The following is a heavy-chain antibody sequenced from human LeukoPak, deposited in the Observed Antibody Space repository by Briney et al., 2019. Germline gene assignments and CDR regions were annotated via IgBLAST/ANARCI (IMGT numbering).Heavy chain of an antibody. V-gene: IGHV3-21*04. CDR3: AKVQNYYDSSGYYYDY. D-gene: IGHD3-22*01. J-gene: IGHJ4*02. Sequence: GGSLRLSCAASGFTFSSYSMNWVRQAPGKGLEWVSSISSSSSYIYYADSVKGRFTISRDNAKNSLYLQMNSLRAEDTAVYYCAKVQNYYDSSGYYYDYWGQGTLVTVSS. CDR2: ISSSSSYI. CDR1: GFTFSSYS.